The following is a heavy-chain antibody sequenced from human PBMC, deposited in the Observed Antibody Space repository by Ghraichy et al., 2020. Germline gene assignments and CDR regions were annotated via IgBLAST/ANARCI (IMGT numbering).Heavy chain of an antibody. J-gene: IGHJ4*02. CDR1: GYTFTSYD. CDR3: ARATDTAMVPSFDY. V-gene: IGHV1-8*01. D-gene: IGHD5-18*01. CDR2: MNPNSGNT. Sequence: ASVKVSCKASGYTFTSYDINWVRQATGQGLEWMGWMNPNSGNTGYAQKFQGRVTMTRNTSISTAYMELSSLRSEDTAVYYCARATDTAMVPSFDYWGQGTLVTVSS.